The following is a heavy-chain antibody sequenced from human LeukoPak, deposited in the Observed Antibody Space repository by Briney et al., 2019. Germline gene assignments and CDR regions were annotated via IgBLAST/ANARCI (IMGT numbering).Heavy chain of an antibody. CDR2: ISGRGSGGST. CDR1: GFTFSSSA. CDR3: ARSGYHRFDY. Sequence: TGGSLRLSCAPSGFTFSSSAMRWVRQAPGKGLEWVSCISGRGSGGSTYYADSLKGRFTISRDNSKNTLYLQMNSLRAEDTAAYYCARSGYHRFDYWGQETLVTVSS. J-gene: IGHJ4*02. V-gene: IGHV3-23*01. D-gene: IGHD5-12*01.